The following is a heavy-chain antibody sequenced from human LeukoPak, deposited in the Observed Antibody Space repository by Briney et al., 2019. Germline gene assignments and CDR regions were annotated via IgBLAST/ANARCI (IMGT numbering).Heavy chain of an antibody. Sequence: PSETLSLSSGVHGGSLSGYNWSRIRQSPGEGLERIGEINHSGSSNKTPSLKSRVTISVDTSKNQFSLKLSSVTAADTAVYYCARINSTSSYDYWGQGTLVTVSS. CDR1: GGSLSGYN. D-gene: IGHD6-6*01. CDR3: ARINSTSSYDY. V-gene: IGHV4-34*01. CDR2: INHSGSS. J-gene: IGHJ4*02.